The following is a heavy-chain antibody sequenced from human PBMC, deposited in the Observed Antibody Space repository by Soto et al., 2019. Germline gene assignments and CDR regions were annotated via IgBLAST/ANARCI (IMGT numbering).Heavy chain of an antibody. CDR1: GGSISSSSYY. CDR3: AREYCSSISCYAGYYYYYMDV. V-gene: IGHV4-39*02. J-gene: IGHJ6*03. D-gene: IGHD2-2*01. CDR2: IYYSGST. Sequence: SETLSLTCTVSGGSISSSSYYWGWIRQPPGKGLEWIGSIYYSGSTYYNPSLKSRVTISVDTSKNQFSLKLSSVTAADTAVYYCAREYCSSISCYAGYYYYYMDVWGKGTTVTVPS.